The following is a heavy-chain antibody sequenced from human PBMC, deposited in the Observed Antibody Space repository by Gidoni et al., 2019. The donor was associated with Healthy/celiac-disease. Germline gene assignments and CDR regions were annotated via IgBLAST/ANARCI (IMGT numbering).Heavy chain of an antibody. D-gene: IGHD2-15*01. CDR3: AKARGCSGGSCYSFDY. J-gene: IGHJ4*02. Sequence: EVQLLESGGGLVQPGGSLRLSCAASGFTFSSYAMSWVRQAPGKGLEWVSAISGRGGSTYYADSVKGRFTISRDNSKNTLYLQMNSRRAEDTAVYYCAKARGCSGGSCYSFDYWGQGTLVTVSS. V-gene: IGHV3-23*01. CDR1: GFTFSSYA. CDR2: ISGRGGST.